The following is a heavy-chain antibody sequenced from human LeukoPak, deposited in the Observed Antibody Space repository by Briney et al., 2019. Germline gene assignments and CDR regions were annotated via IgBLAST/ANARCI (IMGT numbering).Heavy chain of an antibody. CDR2: ISGSGGST. CDR1: GFTFSSYA. V-gene: IGHV3-23*01. Sequence: PGGSLRLSCAASGFTFSSYAMSWVRQAPGKGLEWVSAISGSGGSTYYADSVKGRFTISRDNSKNTLYLQMNSLRAEDTAVYYCARRHYYGSGSYYIWGQGTLATVSS. CDR3: ARRHYYGSGSYYI. J-gene: IGHJ4*02. D-gene: IGHD3-10*01.